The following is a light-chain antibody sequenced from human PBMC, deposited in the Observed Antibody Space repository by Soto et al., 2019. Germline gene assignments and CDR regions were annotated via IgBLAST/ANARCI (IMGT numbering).Light chain of an antibody. CDR1: RLGSKF. V-gene: IGLV3-1*01. CDR2: DDA. J-gene: IGLJ2*01. Sequence: SYELTQPPSVSVSPGQTASITCSGDRLGSKFASWYQQRPGQSPVLVIYDDAKRPSGIPKRFSGFNSGNRATLTISGTQAMDEADYFCQAWDSSTGIFGGGTKLTVL. CDR3: QAWDSSTGI.